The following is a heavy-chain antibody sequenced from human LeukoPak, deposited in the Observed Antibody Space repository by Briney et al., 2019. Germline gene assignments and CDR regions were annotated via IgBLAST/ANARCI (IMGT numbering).Heavy chain of an antibody. Sequence: GGSLRLSCAASGFSFGSYSMNWVRQAPGKGLEWVSSITTSSKYIYYADSVKGRFTISRDNSKNTLYLQMNSLRAEDTAVYYCAKDALLEMATIWYFDYWGQGTLVTVSS. CDR1: GFSFGSYS. D-gene: IGHD5-24*01. CDR3: AKDALLEMATIWYFDY. J-gene: IGHJ4*02. CDR2: ITTSSKYI. V-gene: IGHV3-21*01.